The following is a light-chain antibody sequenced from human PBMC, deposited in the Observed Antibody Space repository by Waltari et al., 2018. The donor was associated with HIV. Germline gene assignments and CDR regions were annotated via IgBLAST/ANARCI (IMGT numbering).Light chain of an antibody. CDR2: DVS. CDR1: SSDVGGYNY. CDR3: CSYAGSYTFVV. V-gene: IGLV2-11*01. Sequence: QSALTQPRSVSGSPAQSVTLSCTGPSSDVGGYNYVSWYQKHPGKAPKLMIYDVSKRPSGVPDRFSGSKSGNTASLTISGLQAEDEADYYCCSYAGSYTFVVFGGGTKLTVL. J-gene: IGLJ2*01.